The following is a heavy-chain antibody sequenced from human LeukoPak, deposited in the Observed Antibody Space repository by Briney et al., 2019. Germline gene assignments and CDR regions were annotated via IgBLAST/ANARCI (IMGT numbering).Heavy chain of an antibody. D-gene: IGHD6-19*01. CDR3: AKSSGWHVYYFDY. V-gene: IGHV3-23*01. CDR2: ISGSGGST. CDR1: GFTFSSYA. Sequence: PGGSLRLSCAASGFTFSSYAMSWVRQAPGKGLEWVSAISGSGGSTYYADSVKGRFTISRDNSKNTLYLQVNSLRAEDTAVYYCAKSSGWHVYYFDYWGQGTLVTVSS. J-gene: IGHJ4*02.